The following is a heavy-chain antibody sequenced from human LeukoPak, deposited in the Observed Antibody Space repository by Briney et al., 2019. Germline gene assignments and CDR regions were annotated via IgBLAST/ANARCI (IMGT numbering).Heavy chain of an antibody. J-gene: IGHJ4*02. D-gene: IGHD3-22*01. CDR3: ARDLYYDSSGYNGDH. CDR1: GFTVSSNY. V-gene: IGHV3-66*01. CDR2: IYSGGST. Sequence: PGGSLRLSCAASGFTVSSNYMSWVRQAPGKGLEWVSVIYSGGSTYYADSVKGRFTISRDNSKNTLYLQMNGLRAEDTAVYYCARDLYYDSSGYNGDHWGQGTLVTVSS.